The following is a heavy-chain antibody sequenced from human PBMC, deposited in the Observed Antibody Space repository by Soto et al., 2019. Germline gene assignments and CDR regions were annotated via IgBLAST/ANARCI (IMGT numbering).Heavy chain of an antibody. CDR2: INHSGST. D-gene: IGHD2-2*01. CDR3: ARDLGYCSSTSCRLNWFDP. Sequence: QVQLQQWGAGLLKPSETLSLTCAVYGGSFSGYYWSWIRQPPGKGQEWIGEINHSGSTNYNPSLKSRVTISVATSKNQLSLKLSSVTAADTAVYYCARDLGYCSSTSCRLNWFDPWGQGTLVTVSS. CDR1: GGSFSGYY. J-gene: IGHJ5*02. V-gene: IGHV4-34*01.